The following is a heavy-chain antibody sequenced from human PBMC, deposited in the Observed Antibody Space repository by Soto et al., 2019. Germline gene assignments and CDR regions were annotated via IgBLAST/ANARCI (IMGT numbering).Heavy chain of an antibody. J-gene: IGHJ6*02. D-gene: IGHD3-22*01. V-gene: IGHV1-69*06. CDR3: ARALLSHSYDSGGYDSYFHAMDV. CDR1: GGTFSSLD. Sequence: QVQLVQSGAEVKKPGSSVKVSCKASGGTFSSLDINWVRQAPGQGLEWMGGIIPISETTNYAQIFQGRVSIVADKSTSTAYMELSRLRSDDTAVYYCARALLSHSYDSGGYDSYFHAMDVWGQGTPVTVSS. CDR2: IIPISETT.